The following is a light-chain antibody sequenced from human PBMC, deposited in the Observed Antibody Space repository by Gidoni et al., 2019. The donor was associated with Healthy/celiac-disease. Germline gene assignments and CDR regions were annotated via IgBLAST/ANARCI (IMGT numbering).Light chain of an antibody. V-gene: IGKV1-5*03. J-gene: IGKJ4*01. Sequence: DIQMTQSPSTLSASVGDSVTITRRASQSISIWLAWYQQKPGKAPKLLISKASTLESGVPSRFSGSGSGTEFTLTVSSLQPDDFATYYCQQFSNYPLTFXGXTHLEIK. CDR1: QSISIW. CDR3: QQFSNYPLT. CDR2: KAS.